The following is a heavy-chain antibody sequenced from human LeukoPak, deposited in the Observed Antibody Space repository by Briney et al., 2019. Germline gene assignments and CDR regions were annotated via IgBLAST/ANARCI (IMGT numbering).Heavy chain of an antibody. CDR3: ARYVAVPAAIPFDY. CDR1: GGTFTSYA. D-gene: IGHD2-2*01. Sequence: ASVKVSCKTSGGTFTSYAITWVRQAPGQGLEWMGWINPNSGGTNYAQKFQGRVTMTRDTSISTAYMELSRLRSDDTAVYYCARYVAVPAAIPFDYWGQGTLVTVSS. CDR2: INPNSGGT. V-gene: IGHV1-2*02. J-gene: IGHJ4*02.